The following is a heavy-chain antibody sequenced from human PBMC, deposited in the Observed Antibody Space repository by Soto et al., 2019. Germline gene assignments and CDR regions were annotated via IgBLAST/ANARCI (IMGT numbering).Heavy chain of an antibody. V-gene: IGHV3-48*03. CDR2: ISGSGRTI. Sequence: XGSVRLSCEAAGFTFSSYDMNWVRQSPGKGLEWLSYISGSGRTIYYADSVKGRFTISRDSAKKSLFLQMNSLRAEDTALYYCARGDHNSGYYYAFDYWVHLIPVPVSS. CDR1: GFTFSSYD. CDR3: ARGDHNSGYYYAFDY. D-gene: IGHD3-22*01. J-gene: IGHJ4*01.